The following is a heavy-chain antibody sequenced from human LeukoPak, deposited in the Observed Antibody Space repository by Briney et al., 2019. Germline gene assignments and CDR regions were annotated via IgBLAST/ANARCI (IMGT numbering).Heavy chain of an antibody. D-gene: IGHD6-13*01. CDR3: ARDPYSSSWFPYYYYMDV. CDR2: ISSSSSYT. CDR1: GFTFSSYS. Sequence: GGSLRLSCAASGFTFSSYSMNWVRQAPGKGLEWVSSISSSSSYTYYADSVKGRFTISRDNAKNSLYLQMNSLRAEDTAVYYCARDPYSSSWFPYYYYMDVWGKGTTVTISS. J-gene: IGHJ6*03. V-gene: IGHV3-21*01.